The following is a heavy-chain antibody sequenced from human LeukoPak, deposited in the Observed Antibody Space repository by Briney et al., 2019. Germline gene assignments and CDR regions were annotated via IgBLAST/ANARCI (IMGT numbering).Heavy chain of an antibody. V-gene: IGHV4-39*02. D-gene: IGHD4-23*01. CDR2: IYYSGST. J-gene: IGHJ2*01. CDR1: GGSISSSSYY. Sequence: PSETLSLTCTVSGGSISSSSYYWGWIRQPPGKGLEWIGSIYYSGSTYYNPSLKSRVTISVDTSKNQFSLKLSSVTAADTAVYYCARDDLGGTTVVTPGYFDLWGRGTLVTVSS. CDR3: ARDDLGGTTVVTPGYFDL.